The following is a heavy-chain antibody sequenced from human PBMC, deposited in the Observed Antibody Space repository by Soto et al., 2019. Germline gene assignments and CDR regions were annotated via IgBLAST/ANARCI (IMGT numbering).Heavy chain of an antibody. J-gene: IGHJ6*03. CDR1: GGSISSYY. V-gene: IGHV4-59*08. D-gene: IGHD3-22*01. CDR3: ARHDNYYYYMDV. Sequence: SETLSLTCTVSGGSISSYYWSWIRQPPGKGLEWIGYIYYSGSTNYNPSLKSRVTISVDTSKNQFSLKLSSVTAADTAVYYCARHDNYYYYMDVWGKGTTVTVSS. CDR2: IYYSGST.